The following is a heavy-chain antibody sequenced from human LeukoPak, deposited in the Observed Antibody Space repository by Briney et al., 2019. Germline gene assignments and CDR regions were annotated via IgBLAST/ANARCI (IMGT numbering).Heavy chain of an antibody. J-gene: IGHJ6*02. V-gene: IGHV1-18*01. CDR3: ARGSPPGTIQLWCMDV. D-gene: IGHD5-18*01. Sequence: GASVKVSCTASGYPFTSYGPSWVRQAPGHGLEWMGWISAFIGIANYAQQFQGRATITAETSTRTAYMELSSLRSEDTAVYYCARGSPPGTIQLWCMDVWGQGTTVTVSS. CDR1: GYPFTSYG. CDR2: ISAFIGIA.